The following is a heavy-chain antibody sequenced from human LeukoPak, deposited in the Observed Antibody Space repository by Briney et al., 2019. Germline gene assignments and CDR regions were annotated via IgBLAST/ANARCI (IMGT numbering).Heavy chain of an antibody. CDR1: GGTFSSYA. CDR2: IIPIFGTA. Sequence: ASVKVSCKASGGTFSSYAISWVRQAPGQGLEWMGGIIPIFGTANYAQKFQGRVTITADESTGTAYMELSSLRSEDTAVYYCARVGGYDYRLDYWGQGTLVTVSS. V-gene: IGHV1-69*13. D-gene: IGHD5-12*01. CDR3: ARVGGYDYRLDY. J-gene: IGHJ4*02.